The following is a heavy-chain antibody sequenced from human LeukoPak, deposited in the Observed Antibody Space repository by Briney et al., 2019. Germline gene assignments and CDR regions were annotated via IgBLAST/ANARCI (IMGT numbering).Heavy chain of an antibody. D-gene: IGHD6-19*01. J-gene: IGHJ6*02. CDR1: GGSISSYY. CDR3: ARDKEVAGANVDPPYCYYYGMDV. Sequence: SETLSLTCTVSGGSISSYYWSSLRQPPGKGLEWIGYIYHIGTTNYNPSLKSRVTISVDTSKNQFSLKLTSVTAADTAVYFCARDKEVAGANVDPPYCYYYGMDVWGQGTTVTVSS. V-gene: IGHV4-59*01. CDR2: IYHIGTT.